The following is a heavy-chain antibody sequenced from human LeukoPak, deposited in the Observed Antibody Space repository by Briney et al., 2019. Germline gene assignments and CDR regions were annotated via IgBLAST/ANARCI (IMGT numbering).Heavy chain of an antibody. CDR3: ARDQGYYGSGASPWFDP. D-gene: IGHD3-10*01. J-gene: IGHJ5*02. V-gene: IGHV1-2*06. CDR1: GYTFTGYY. CDR2: INPNSGGT. Sequence: ASVKVSCKASGYTFTGYYMHWVRQAPGQGLEWMGRINPNSGGTNCAQKFQGRVTMTRDTSISTAYMELSRLRSDDTAVYYCARDQGYYGSGASPWFDPWGQGTLVTVSS.